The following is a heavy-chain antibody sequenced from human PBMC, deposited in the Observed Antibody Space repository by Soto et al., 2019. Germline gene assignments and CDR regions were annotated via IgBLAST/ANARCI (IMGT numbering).Heavy chain of an antibody. V-gene: IGHV4-34*01. D-gene: IGHD2-8*02. J-gene: IGHJ4*02. CDR3: ARDKITGLFDY. CDR1: GGSXSGYY. CDR2: INHSGST. Sequence: PADTLSLTCAVYGGSXSGYYWTWIRQPPGTGLEWIGEINHSGSTNYNPSLKSRVTISVDTSKNQFSLKLTSVTAADTAVYYCARDKITGLFDYWGQRTLVTVSS.